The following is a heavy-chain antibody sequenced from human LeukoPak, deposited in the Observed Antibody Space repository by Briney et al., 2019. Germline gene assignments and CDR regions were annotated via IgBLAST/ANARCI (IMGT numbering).Heavy chain of an antibody. V-gene: IGHV2-5*08. J-gene: IGHJ5*02. D-gene: IGHD2-2*01. CDR3: AHVRGYCSSTSCPGRHWFDP. CDR2: IYWDDDK. CDR1: GGSISSYYW. Sequence: TLSLTCTVSGGSISSYYWSWIRQPPGKALEWLALIYWDDDKRYSPSLKSRLTITKDTSKNQVVLTMTNMDPVDTATYYCAHVRGYCSSTSCPGRHWFDPWGQGTLVTVSS.